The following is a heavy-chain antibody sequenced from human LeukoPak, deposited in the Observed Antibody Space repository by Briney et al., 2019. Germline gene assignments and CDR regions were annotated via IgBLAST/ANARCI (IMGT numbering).Heavy chain of an antibody. D-gene: IGHD3-10*01. CDR3: ARDHSGFHFDY. CDR1: GYTFTSYH. J-gene: IGHJ4*02. V-gene: IGHV1-18*01. CDR2: ISAYNGIP. Sequence: ASVKVSCKASGYTFTSYHIAWVRQAPGRGLEWMGWISAYNGIPKYAENLQGRVTMTIDTCTSTAYMELRSLRSDDTAVYYCARDHSGFHFDYWGQGTLVTVSS.